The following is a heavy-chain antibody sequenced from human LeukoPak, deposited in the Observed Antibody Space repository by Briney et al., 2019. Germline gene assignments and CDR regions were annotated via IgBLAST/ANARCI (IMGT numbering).Heavy chain of an antibody. CDR2: IYYSGTT. Sequence: PSETLSLTCTVSGGSISRSSYYWGWIRQPPGKELEWIGSIYYSGTTYYNPSLKSRVTISVDTSKNQFSLKSTSVTAADTAVYYCARGRAADKIQNWFDPWGQGTLVTVSS. CDR3: ARGRAADKIQNWFDP. D-gene: IGHD6-13*01. V-gene: IGHV4-39*07. J-gene: IGHJ5*02. CDR1: GGSISRSSYY.